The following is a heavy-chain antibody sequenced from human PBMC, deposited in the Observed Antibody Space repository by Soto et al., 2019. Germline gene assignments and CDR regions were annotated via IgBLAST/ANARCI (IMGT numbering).Heavy chain of an antibody. D-gene: IGHD1-1*01. CDR1: GYTFSTHA. V-gene: IGHV1-3*01. J-gene: IGHJ6*02. CDR2: INGGTGQT. Sequence: ASVKVSCKASGYTFSTHAMHWVRQAPGQSLEWMGWINGGTGQTKHSHRFQDRVSITRDTSASTAYMELSSLRSEDTAVYYCARVKGMEENYYYYGLDIWGQGTTVTVSS. CDR3: ARVKGMEENYYYYGLDI.